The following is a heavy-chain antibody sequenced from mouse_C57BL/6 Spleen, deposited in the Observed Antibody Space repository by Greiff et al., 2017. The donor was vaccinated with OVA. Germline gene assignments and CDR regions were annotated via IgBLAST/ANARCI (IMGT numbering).Heavy chain of an antibody. CDR1: GYTFTSYW. CDR3: ARGATMVTTSYWYFDV. Sequence: VQLQQPGAELVKPGASVKMSCKASGYTFTSYWITWVKQRPGQGLEWIGDIYPGSGSTNYNEKFKSKATLTVDTSSSTAYMQLSSLTSEDSAVYYCARGATMVTTSYWYFDVWGTGTTVTVSS. J-gene: IGHJ1*03. D-gene: IGHD2-2*01. V-gene: IGHV1-55*01. CDR2: IYPGSGST.